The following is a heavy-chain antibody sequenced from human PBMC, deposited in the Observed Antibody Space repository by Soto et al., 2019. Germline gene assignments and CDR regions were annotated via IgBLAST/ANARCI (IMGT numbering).Heavy chain of an antibody. CDR3: ARDRITAGLDY. CDR2: IWYDGSNK. D-gene: IGHD5-18*01. CDR1: GFTFSSYG. Sequence: QVQLVESGGGVVQPGRSLRLSCAASGFTFSSYGMHWVRQAPGKGLEWVAVIWYDGSNKYYADSVKGRFTISRDNSKKTLYLQMNSLRAEDTAVYYCARDRITAGLDYWGQGTLVTVSS. J-gene: IGHJ4*02. V-gene: IGHV3-33*01.